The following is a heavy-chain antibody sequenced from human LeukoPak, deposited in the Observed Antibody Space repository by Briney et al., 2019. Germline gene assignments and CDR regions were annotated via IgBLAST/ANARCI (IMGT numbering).Heavy chain of an antibody. CDR1: GFNFSNYW. CDR3: ARDMVD. D-gene: IGHD2-15*01. CDR2: INIAGSVT. V-gene: IGHV3-74*01. J-gene: IGHJ4*02. Sequence: PGGSLRLSCAASGFNFSNYWMHWVRQAPGKGPEWVSRINIAGSVTTYADSVKGRFTISRDNAKKTLYLQMNSLRAEDTAVYYCARDMVDWGQGTLVTVSS.